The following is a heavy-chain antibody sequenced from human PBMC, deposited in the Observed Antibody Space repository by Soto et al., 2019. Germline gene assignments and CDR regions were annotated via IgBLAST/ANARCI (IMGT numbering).Heavy chain of an antibody. J-gene: IGHJ4*02. CDR1: GGSISSSSYY. V-gene: IGHV4-39*02. CDR3: ARDSRFGELYFDY. D-gene: IGHD3-10*01. Sequence: KPSETLSLTCTVSGGSISSSSYYWGWIRQPPGKGLEWIGSIYYSGSTYYNLSLKSRVTISVDTSKNQFSLKLSSVTAADTAVYYCARDSRFGELYFDYWGQGTLVTVSS. CDR2: IYYSGST.